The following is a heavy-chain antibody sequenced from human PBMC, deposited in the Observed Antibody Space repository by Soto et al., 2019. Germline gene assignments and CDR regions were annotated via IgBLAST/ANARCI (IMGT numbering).Heavy chain of an antibody. CDR3: ARSEEDSDYYYYGLDV. CDR1: GDIVSSSSVA. CDR2: TYYRSRWYS. Sequence: QTLSLTCFISGDIVSSSSVAWNWVRQSPSRGLEWLGRTYYRSRWYSDFAVSVRGRIVINADTSKNQFSLQLNSVTPEDTAVYFCARSEEDSDYYYYGLDVWGQGTTVTVSS. J-gene: IGHJ6*02. D-gene: IGHD2-15*01. V-gene: IGHV6-1*01.